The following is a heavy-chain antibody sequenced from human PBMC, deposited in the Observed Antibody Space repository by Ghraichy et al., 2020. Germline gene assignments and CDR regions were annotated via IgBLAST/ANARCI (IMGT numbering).Heavy chain of an antibody. CDR3: ARDDVGGSYRFDY. CDR2: INSDGSST. CDR1: GFTFSTYW. J-gene: IGHJ4*02. V-gene: IGHV3-74*01. D-gene: IGHD1-26*01. Sequence: GGSLRLSCAASGFTFSTYWMHWVRQAPGKGLVWVSRINSDGSSTSYADSVKGRFTISRDNAKNTLYLQMNSLRAEDTAVYYCARDDVGGSYRFDYWGQGTLVTVSS.